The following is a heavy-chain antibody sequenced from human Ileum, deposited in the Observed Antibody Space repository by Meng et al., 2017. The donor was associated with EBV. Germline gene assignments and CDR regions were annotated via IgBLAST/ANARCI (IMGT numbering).Heavy chain of an antibody. CDR3: ARVGQWLPIDY. Sequence: VRLQESGPGRGKPSGTLSLTGAASGGSIRSSNWWSWVRQPPGKGLEWIGEIYHSGSTNYNPSLKSRVTISVDKSKNQFSLNLSSVTAADTAVYYCARVGQWLPIDYWGQGTLVTVSS. J-gene: IGHJ4*02. CDR2: IYHSGST. D-gene: IGHD6-19*01. CDR1: GGSIRSSNW. V-gene: IGHV4-4*02.